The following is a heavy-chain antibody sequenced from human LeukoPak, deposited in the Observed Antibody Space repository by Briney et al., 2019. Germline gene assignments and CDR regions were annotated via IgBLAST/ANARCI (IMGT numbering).Heavy chain of an antibody. Sequence: SETLSLTCTVSGASISSSSYYWGWLRQPPGKGLEWIGSIYYSGSTYYNPSLKSRVTISVDTSKNQFSLKLSPVTAADTAVYYCARGDYYDSLSRGFDPWGQGTLVTVSS. J-gene: IGHJ5*02. CDR1: GASISSSSYY. CDR2: IYYSGST. CDR3: ARGDYYDSLSRGFDP. D-gene: IGHD3-22*01. V-gene: IGHV4-39*01.